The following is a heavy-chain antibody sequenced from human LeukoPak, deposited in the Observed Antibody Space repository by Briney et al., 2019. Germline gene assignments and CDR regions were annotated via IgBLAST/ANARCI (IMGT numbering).Heavy chain of an antibody. CDR3: AKDRGYDLGPDY. V-gene: IGHV3-30*18. Sequence: GGSLRLSCAASGFTFSSYGMHWVRQAPGKGPEWVAVISYDGSNKYYADSVKGRFTISRDNSKNTLYLQMNSLRAEDTAVYYCAKDRGYDLGPDYWGQGTLVTVSS. CDR1: GFTFSSYG. J-gene: IGHJ4*02. D-gene: IGHD5-12*01. CDR2: ISYDGSNK.